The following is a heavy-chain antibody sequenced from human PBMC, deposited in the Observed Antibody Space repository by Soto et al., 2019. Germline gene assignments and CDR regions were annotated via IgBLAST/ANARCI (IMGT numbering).Heavy chain of an antibody. Sequence: GESLKISCNGSGYRFTSYWIGWARQLPGKGLEWMGIIYPGDSDTRYSPSFQGQVTLSADKSISTACLQWSSLKASDTAMYYCARGRVRGVILDYWGQGTLVTVSS. D-gene: IGHD3-10*01. CDR3: ARGRVRGVILDY. CDR2: IYPGDSDT. J-gene: IGHJ4*02. CDR1: GYRFTSYW. V-gene: IGHV5-51*01.